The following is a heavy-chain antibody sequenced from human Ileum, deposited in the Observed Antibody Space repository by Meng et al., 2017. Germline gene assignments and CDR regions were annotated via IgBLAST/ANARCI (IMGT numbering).Heavy chain of an antibody. J-gene: IGHJ5*02. Sequence: EVQLVESGGGLDQPGGSLKLSCAASGFTFSDSAMYWVRQTSGKGLEWVGRIRSKANSYTTGYIASVKGRFTISRDNSKNTAYLQMNSLKIEDTAVYYCARPSYGDYGVSWGQGTLVTVSS. CDR3: ARPSYGDYGVS. CDR2: IRSKANSYTT. CDR1: GFTFSDSA. D-gene: IGHD4-17*01. V-gene: IGHV3-73*01.